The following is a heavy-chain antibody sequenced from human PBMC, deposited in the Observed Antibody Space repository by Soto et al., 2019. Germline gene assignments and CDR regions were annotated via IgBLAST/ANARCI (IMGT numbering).Heavy chain of an antibody. D-gene: IGHD3-22*01. CDR1: GFTFSDYY. V-gene: IGHV3-11*01. J-gene: IGHJ4*02. CDR2: ISSSGSTI. CDR3: ARGWLLLDY. Sequence: GGSLRLSCAASGFTFSDYYMTWIRQAPGKGLEWVSYISSSGSTIYYAAAVKGRFTISRDNAKNSLFLQMNSLRAEDTAIYYCARGWLLLDYWGQGTLVTVSS.